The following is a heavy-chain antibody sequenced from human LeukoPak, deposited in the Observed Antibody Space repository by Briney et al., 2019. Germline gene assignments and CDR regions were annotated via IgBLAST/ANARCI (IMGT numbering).Heavy chain of an antibody. V-gene: IGHV3-53*04. CDR2: IYIDDTT. CDR1: GFTISSNY. Sequence: PGGSLRLSCAASGFTISSNYMSWVRQAPGKGLEWVSIIYIDDTTYYADSVKGRFTISRHISKNTVYLQMSSLRTEDTAVYYCARGAGIVSWGQGTLVTVSS. CDR3: ARGAGIVS. J-gene: IGHJ4*02. D-gene: IGHD6-19*01.